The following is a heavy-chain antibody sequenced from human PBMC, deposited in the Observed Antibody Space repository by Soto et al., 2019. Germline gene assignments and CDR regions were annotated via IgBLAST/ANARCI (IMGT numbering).Heavy chain of an antibody. CDR3: ARHKLWMATIKNDAFDV. D-gene: IGHD2-21*01. CDR1: GYTFNTYW. Sequence: GESLKISCKGSGYTFNTYWIGWVHQMPGKGLEWVGFIYPGDSDTTYSPSFQGQVTISVDKSISTAYLQWSSLKVSDTAIYYCARHKLWMATIKNDAFDVWGQGTKVTVSS. V-gene: IGHV5-51*07. CDR2: IYPGDSDT. J-gene: IGHJ3*01.